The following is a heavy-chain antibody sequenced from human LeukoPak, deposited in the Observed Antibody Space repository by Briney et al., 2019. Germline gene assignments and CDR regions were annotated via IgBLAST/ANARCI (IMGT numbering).Heavy chain of an antibody. V-gene: IGHV3-53*01. CDR3: ARESEDGDYYGSGSYYILFDY. CDR1: GLTVNSNY. D-gene: IGHD3-10*01. Sequence: PGGSLRLSCAGSGLTVNSNYINWVRQAPGKGLEWVSVIYSGGYTYYADSVKGRFTISRDNAKNTLYLQMNSLRAEDTAVYYCARESEDGDYYGSGSYYILFDYWGQGTLVTVSS. CDR2: IYSGGYT. J-gene: IGHJ4*02.